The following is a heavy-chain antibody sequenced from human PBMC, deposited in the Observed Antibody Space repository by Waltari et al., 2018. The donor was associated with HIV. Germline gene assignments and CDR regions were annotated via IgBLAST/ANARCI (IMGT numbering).Heavy chain of an antibody. CDR3: VKEHQYSHTWYSFYGMDV. J-gene: IGHJ6*02. CDR2: ISGSGYST. CDR1: GFPVGNYA. D-gene: IGHD6-13*01. V-gene: IGHV3-23*01. Sequence: EVQLLESGGGLVQPGGSLRLSCASSGFPVGNYAVNWVRQAPGKGVEWVSAISGSGYSTYYAESVKGRFTISRDNSKNKLYLQMNSLRAEDTAVYFCVKEHQYSHTWYSFYGMDVWGQGTTVTVSS.